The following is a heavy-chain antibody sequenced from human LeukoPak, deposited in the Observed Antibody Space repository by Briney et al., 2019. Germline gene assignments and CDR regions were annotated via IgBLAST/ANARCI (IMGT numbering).Heavy chain of an antibody. CDR2: ISAYNGNT. D-gene: IGHD1-14*01. CDR3: ARVTQITPELHFDY. CDR1: GYTFTSYG. V-gene: IGHV1-18*01. Sequence: ASVKVSCKASGYTFTSYGISWVRQAPGQGLEWMGWISAYNGNTNYAQKLQGRVTMTTDTSTSTAYMELRSLRSDDTAVYYCARVTQITPELHFDYWGQGTLVTVSS. J-gene: IGHJ4*02.